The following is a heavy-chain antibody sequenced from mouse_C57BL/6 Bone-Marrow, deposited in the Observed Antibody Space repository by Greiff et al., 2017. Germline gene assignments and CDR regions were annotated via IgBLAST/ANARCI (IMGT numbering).Heavy chain of an antibody. CDR1: GFNIKDDY. CDR2: IDPENGDT. D-gene: IGHD2-5*01. J-gene: IGHJ2*01. Sequence: EVKLQESGAELVRPGASVKLSCTASGFNIKDDYMHWVKQRPEQGLEWIGWIDPENGDTEYASKFQGKATITADTSSNTAYLQLSSLTSEDTAVYYCTFYSNYYFDYWGQGTTLTVSS. V-gene: IGHV14-4*01. CDR3: TFYSNYYFDY.